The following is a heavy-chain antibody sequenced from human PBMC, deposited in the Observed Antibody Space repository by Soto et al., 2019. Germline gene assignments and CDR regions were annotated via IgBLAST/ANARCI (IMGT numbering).Heavy chain of an antibody. J-gene: IGHJ4*02. CDR2: IYPGDSDT. V-gene: IGHV5-51*01. CDR3: ARVQQWLVLEYYFDY. CDR1: GYSFTSYW. Sequence: GSLKISCKGSGYSFTSYWIGWGRQMPGKGLEWMGIIYPGDSDTRYSPSFQGQVTISADKSISTAYLQWSSLKASDTAMYYCARVQQWLVLEYYFDYWGQGTLVTVSS. D-gene: IGHD6-19*01.